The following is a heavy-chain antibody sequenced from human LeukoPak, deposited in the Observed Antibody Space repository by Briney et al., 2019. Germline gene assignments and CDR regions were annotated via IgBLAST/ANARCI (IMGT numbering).Heavy chain of an antibody. CDR1: GFTFSSYG. D-gene: IGHD6-19*01. CDR3: AIAVAGTSFDY. Sequence: GGSLRLSCAASGFTFSSYGMHWVRQAPGKGLEWVAVISYDGSNKYYADSVKGRFTISRDNSKNTLYLQMNSLRAEDTAVYYCAIAVAGTSFDYWGQGTLVTVSS. CDR2: ISYDGSNK. V-gene: IGHV3-30*03. J-gene: IGHJ4*02.